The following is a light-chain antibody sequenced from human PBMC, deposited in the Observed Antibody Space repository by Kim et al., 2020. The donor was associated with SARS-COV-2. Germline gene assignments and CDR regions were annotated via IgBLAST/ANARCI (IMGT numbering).Light chain of an antibody. V-gene: IGLV1-40*01. CDR3: QSYDSSLSDVV. J-gene: IGLJ2*01. CDR1: SSNIGAGYD. CDR2: GNS. Sequence: QSVLTQPPSVSGAPGQRVTISCTGNSSNIGAGYDVHWYQQLPGTAPKLLIYGNSNRPSGVPDRFSGSKSGTSASLAITGLQAEDEADYYCQSYDSSLSDVVFGGGTQLTVL.